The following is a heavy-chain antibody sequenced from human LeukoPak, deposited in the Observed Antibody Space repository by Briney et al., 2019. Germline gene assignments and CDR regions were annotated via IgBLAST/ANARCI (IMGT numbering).Heavy chain of an antibody. CDR2: ISGRGEST. J-gene: IGHJ6*03. Sequence: GGSLRLSCAASGFTFSSYAMIWVRQAPGKGLEWVASISGRGESTNYADSVKGRFTISRDNSQNTLHLQMNSLRAEDTAVYYCARDYESWHRYYYYYYMDVWGKGTTVTVSS. V-gene: IGHV3-23*01. CDR1: GFTFSSYA. CDR3: ARDYESWHRYYYYYYMDV. D-gene: IGHD3-3*01.